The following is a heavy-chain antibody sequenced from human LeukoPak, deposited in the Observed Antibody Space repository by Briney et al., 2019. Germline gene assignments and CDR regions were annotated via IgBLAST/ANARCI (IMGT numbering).Heavy chain of an antibody. Sequence: GASVKVSCKASGYTFTSYYMHWVRQAPGQGLEWMGIINPSGGSTSYAQKFQGRVTMTRDMSTSTVYMELNSLRAEDTAVYYCAKDLGYYGSGSQTYWGQGTLVTVSS. J-gene: IGHJ4*02. CDR2: INPSGGST. D-gene: IGHD3-10*01. CDR1: GYTFTSYY. V-gene: IGHV1-46*01. CDR3: AKDLGYYGSGSQTY.